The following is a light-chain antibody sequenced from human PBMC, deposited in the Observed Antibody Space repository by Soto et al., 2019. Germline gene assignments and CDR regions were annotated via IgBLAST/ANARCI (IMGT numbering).Light chain of an antibody. V-gene: IGKV3-15*01. J-gene: IGKJ4*01. Sequence: EIVMTRSPATLSASPGERVTLSCRASQNVNSNLAWYQQKPGQPPRLLIYGAYTRATGVPARFSGSGSGTEFTLTINSLQSEDFAVYYCQQYNSWPPLTFGGGTKVDIK. CDR1: QNVNSN. CDR2: GAY. CDR3: QQYNSWPPLT.